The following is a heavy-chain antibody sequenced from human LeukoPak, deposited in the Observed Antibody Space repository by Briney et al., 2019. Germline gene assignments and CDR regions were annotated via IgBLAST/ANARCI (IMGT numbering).Heavy chain of an antibody. CDR2: ISSSGSTI. CDR1: GFTFSSYE. V-gene: IGHV3-48*03. Sequence: GGSLRLSCAASGFTFSSYEMNWVREAPGKGLEWVSYISSSGSTIYYADSVKGRFTISRDNAKNSLYLQMNSLRAEDTAVYYCASSYWYFDLWGRGTLVTVSS. CDR3: ASSYWYFDL. J-gene: IGHJ2*01.